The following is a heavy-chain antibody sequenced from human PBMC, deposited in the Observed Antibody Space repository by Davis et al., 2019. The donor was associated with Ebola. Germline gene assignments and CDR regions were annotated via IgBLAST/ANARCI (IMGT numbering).Heavy chain of an antibody. CDR3: AGLYDSSGRDY. CDR2: IYSGGST. J-gene: IGHJ4*02. V-gene: IGHV3-53*04. D-gene: IGHD3-22*01. Sequence: GESLKISCAASGFTVSSNYISWVRQAPGKGLEWVSVIYSGGSTYYAESVKGRFTISRHTSKNTLYLQMNSLRAEDTAVYYCAGLYDSSGRDYWGQGTLVTVSS. CDR1: GFTVSSNY.